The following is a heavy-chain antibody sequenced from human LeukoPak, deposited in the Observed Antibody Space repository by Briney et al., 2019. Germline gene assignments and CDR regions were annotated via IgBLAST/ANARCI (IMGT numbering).Heavy chain of an antibody. V-gene: IGHV4-39*01. CDR2: IYYSGST. CDR3: ARRPSYDSSGYYSHYYFDY. J-gene: IGHJ4*02. Sequence: SETLSLTCTVSDGSISSSSYYWDWIRQPPGKGLEWIGSIYYSGSTYYNPSLKSRVTISVDTSKNQFSLKLSSVTAADTAVYYCARRPSYDSSGYYSHYYFDYWGQGTLVTVSS. D-gene: IGHD3-22*01. CDR1: DGSISSSSYY.